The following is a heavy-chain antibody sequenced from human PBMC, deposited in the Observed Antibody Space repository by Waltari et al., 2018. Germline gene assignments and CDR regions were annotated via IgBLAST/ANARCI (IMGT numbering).Heavy chain of an antibody. CDR1: GASFSSSDYY. J-gene: IGHJ6*02. CDR2: INYSGGT. V-gene: IGHV4-39*01. D-gene: IGHD3-10*01. Sequence: QLQLQQSGPGLVKPSETLSLICTVSGASFSSSDYYWGWIRQPPGKGLEWIGNINYSGGTYYTPSLTSRVSIFVDASKNQFSLEPRSVTAADTATYYGAMLPYYFGSGNYPYAMDVWGPGTTVTVS. CDR3: AMLPYYFGSGNYPYAMDV.